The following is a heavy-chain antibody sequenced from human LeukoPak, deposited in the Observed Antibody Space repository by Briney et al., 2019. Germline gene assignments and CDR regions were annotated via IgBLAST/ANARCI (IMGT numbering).Heavy chain of an antibody. CDR3: ASYATGTSSYGMDV. CDR1: GYTFTSYG. V-gene: IGHV1-18*01. J-gene: IGHJ6*02. Sequence: ASVKVSCKASGYTFTSYGISWVRQAPGQGLEWMGWISAYNGNTNYAQKLQGRVTMTTDTSTSTAYMELRSLRSDDTAVYYCASYATGTSSYGMDVWGQGTTVTVSS. D-gene: IGHD1-7*01. CDR2: ISAYNGNT.